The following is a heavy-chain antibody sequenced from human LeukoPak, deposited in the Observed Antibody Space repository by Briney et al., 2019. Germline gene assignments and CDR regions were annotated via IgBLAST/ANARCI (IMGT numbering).Heavy chain of an antibody. CDR1: GFTFSSYA. J-gene: IGHJ4*02. D-gene: IGHD6-19*01. V-gene: IGHV3-23*01. CDR2: ISSSGGST. Sequence: GGSLRLSCAASGFTFSSYAMSWVRQAPGKGLEWVSAISSSGGSTYYADSVKGRFTISRDNSKNTLYLQMNSLRAEDTAVYYCARAGAVAGYYFDYWGQGTLVTVSS. CDR3: ARAGAVAGYYFDY.